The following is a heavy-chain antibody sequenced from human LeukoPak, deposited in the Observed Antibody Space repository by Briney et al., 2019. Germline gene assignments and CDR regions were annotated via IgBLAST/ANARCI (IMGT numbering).Heavy chain of an antibody. CDR2: IYPGDSDI. CDR1: GYTFTGYW. CDR3: ARQRDLVTDRSLDY. D-gene: IGHD2-21*02. Sequence: GESLKISCKTSGYTFTGYWIAWVRQMPGKGLEWMGIIYPGDSDIRYSPSFQGQVTFSADKSINTAYLQWSSLKASDSAMYFCARQRDLVTDRSLDYWGQGTLVTVSS. J-gene: IGHJ4*02. V-gene: IGHV5-51*01.